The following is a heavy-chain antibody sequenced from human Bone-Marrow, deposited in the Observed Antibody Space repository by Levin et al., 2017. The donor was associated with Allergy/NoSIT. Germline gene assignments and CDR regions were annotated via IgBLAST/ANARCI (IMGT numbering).Heavy chain of an antibody. CDR3: ARERYYDFWSGYYPHFDY. V-gene: IGHV3-11*01. D-gene: IGHD3-3*01. J-gene: IGHJ4*02. CDR1: GFTFSDYY. CDR2: ISSSGSTI. Sequence: PGGSLRLSCAASGFTFSDYYMSWIRQAPGKGLEWVSYISSSGSTIYYADSVKGRFTISRDNAKNSLYLQMNSLRAEDTAVYYCARERYYDFWSGYYPHFDYWGQGTLVTVSS.